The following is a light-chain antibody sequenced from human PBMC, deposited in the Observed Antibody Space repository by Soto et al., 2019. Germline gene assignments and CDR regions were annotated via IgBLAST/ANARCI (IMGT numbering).Light chain of an antibody. CDR1: QSVSTY. Sequence: EIVLTQSPATLSSSPGERATLSCRASQSVSTYLGWYQEKPGQPPRLLISEASNRATGIPARFSGSGSGTDFTLTISSLEPEDFAVYFCHQRYSWPHTFGQGTKLEI. V-gene: IGKV3-11*01. CDR2: EAS. J-gene: IGKJ2*01. CDR3: HQRYSWPHT.